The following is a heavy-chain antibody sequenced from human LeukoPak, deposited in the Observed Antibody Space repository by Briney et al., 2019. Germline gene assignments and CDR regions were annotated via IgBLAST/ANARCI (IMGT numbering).Heavy chain of an antibody. V-gene: IGHV4-39*01. CDR2: FYYSGST. CDR3: ARRLAGTEDY. J-gene: IGHJ4*02. Sequence: SETLSLTCTVSGGSISSSNYYWGWIRQPPGRGLEWIGSFYYSGSTYYNLSLRSRVTISVDTSKNQFSLRLSSVTATDTAVYYCARRLAGTEDYWGQGTLVTVSS. D-gene: IGHD6-13*01. CDR1: GGSISSSNYY.